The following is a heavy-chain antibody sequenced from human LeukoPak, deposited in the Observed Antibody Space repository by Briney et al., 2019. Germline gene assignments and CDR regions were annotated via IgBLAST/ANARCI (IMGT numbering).Heavy chain of an antibody. CDR2: ISYSGST. D-gene: IGHD4-11*01. CDR1: GDSISSSRHS. Sequence: PSETLSLTCTVSGDSISSSRHSWGWIRQPPGKGLEWIGSISYSGSTYYNPSLKTRVTMSVDTSENQFSLKLSSVTAADTAVYYCANYHDYSNFQGAYYLDYWGQGTLVTVSS. V-gene: IGHV4-39*01. CDR3: ANYHDYSNFQGAYYLDY. J-gene: IGHJ4*02.